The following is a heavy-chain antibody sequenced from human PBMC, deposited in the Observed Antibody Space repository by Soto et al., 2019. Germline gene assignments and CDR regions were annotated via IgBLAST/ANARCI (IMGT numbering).Heavy chain of an antibody. CDR3: ARDPGYCSSTSCYLACDY. V-gene: IGHV1-18*01. J-gene: IGHJ4*02. CDR1: GYTFTSYG. D-gene: IGHD2-2*01. CDR2: ISAYNGNT. Sequence: EASVKVSCKASGYTFTSYGISWVRQAPGQGLEWMGWISAYNGNTNYAQKLQGRVTMTTDTSTSTAYMELRSLRSDDTAVYYCARDPGYCSSTSCYLACDYWGQGTLGTVSS.